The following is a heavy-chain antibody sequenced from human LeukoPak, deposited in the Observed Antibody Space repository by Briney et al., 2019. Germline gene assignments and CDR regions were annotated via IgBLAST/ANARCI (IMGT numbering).Heavy chain of an antibody. CDR2: IYHSGST. CDR1: GGSISSSNW. D-gene: IGHD3-10*01. J-gene: IGHJ1*01. V-gene: IGHV4-4*02. Sequence: SETLSLTCAVSGGSISSSNWWSWVRQPPGKGLERIGEIYHSGSTNYNPSLKSRVTISVDKSKNQFSLKLSSVTAADTAVYYCARSYGSGSYPEYFQHWGQGTLVTVSS. CDR3: ARSYGSGSYPEYFQH.